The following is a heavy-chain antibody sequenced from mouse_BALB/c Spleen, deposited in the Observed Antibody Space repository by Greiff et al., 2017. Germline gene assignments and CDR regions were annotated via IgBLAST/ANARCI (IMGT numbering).Heavy chain of an antibody. D-gene: IGHD1-1*01. J-gene: IGHJ4*01. CDR3: TRDGSSGAMDY. CDR2: ISSGGSYT. CDR1: GFTFSSYT. Sequence: EVHLVESGGGLVKPGGSLKLSCAASGFTFSSYTMSWVRQTPEKRLEWVATISSGGSYTYYPDSVKGRFTISRDNAKNTLYLQMSSLKSEDTAMYYCTRDGSSGAMDYWGQGTSVTVSS. V-gene: IGHV5-6-4*01.